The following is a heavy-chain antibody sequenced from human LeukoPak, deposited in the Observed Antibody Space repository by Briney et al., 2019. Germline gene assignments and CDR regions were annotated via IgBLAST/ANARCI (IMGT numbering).Heavy chain of an antibody. D-gene: IGHD3-22*01. Sequence: GRSLRLSCAASGFTFSSYARHGVRQAPGKGREGVAVISYDGSNKYYADSVKGRSTISRDNSKNTLYLQMNSLRAEDTAVYYCARAGSSGYYFFGTYYFDYWGQGTLVTVSS. J-gene: IGHJ4*02. V-gene: IGHV3-30*04. CDR3: ARAGSSGYYFFGTYYFDY. CDR1: GFTFSSYA. CDR2: ISYDGSNK.